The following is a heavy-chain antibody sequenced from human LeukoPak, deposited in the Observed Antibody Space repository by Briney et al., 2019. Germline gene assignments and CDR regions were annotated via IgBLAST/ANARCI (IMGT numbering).Heavy chain of an antibody. CDR3: ARGGSGSYYNGDDY. CDR1: GYTFTSCD. J-gene: IGHJ4*02. V-gene: IGHV1-8*01. Sequence: ASVKVSCKASGYTFTSCDINWVRQATGQGLEWMGWMNPNSGNTGYAQKFQGRVTMTRNTSISTAYMELSSLRSEDTAVYYCARGGSGSYYNGDDYWGQGTLVTVSS. CDR2: MNPNSGNT. D-gene: IGHD3-10*01.